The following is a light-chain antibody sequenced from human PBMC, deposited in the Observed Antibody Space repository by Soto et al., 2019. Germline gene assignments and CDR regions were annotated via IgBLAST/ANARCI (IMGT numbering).Light chain of an antibody. CDR3: QQYLSSPTYG. CDR2: DAS. J-gene: IGKJ2*03. V-gene: IGKV3-20*01. CDR1: QTISSY. Sequence: EIVLTQSPGTLSLSPGERATLSCRASQTISSYLAWYQHKPGQAPRLLIYDASSRATDIPDRFSGSGSGTDFTLTIGRLEPEDFAVYYCQQYLSSPTYGFGQGTKLEIK.